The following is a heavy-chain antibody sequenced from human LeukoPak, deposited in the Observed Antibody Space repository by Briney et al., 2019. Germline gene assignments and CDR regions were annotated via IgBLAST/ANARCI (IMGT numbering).Heavy chain of an antibody. J-gene: IGHJ4*02. Sequence: GASVKVSCKASGYTFTSYGISWVRQAPGQGLEWMGWISAYYGNTNYAQKLQGRVTMTTDTSTSTAYMELRSLRSDDTAVYYCARSLGVGYPPQGFDYWGQGTLVTVSS. V-gene: IGHV1-18*01. D-gene: IGHD1-26*01. CDR1: GYTFTSYG. CDR3: ARSLGVGYPPQGFDY. CDR2: ISAYYGNT.